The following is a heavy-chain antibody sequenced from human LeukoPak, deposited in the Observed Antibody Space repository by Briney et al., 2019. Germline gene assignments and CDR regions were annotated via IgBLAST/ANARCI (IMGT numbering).Heavy chain of an antibody. CDR2: IHGDGDNI. D-gene: IGHD1-26*01. CDR1: GFPFSSYA. Sequence: QTGGSLRLSCAASGFPFSSYAMYWVRQAPGKGLVWVARIHGDGDNISYADSVRGRFTISRDNAKDTLYLHMNSLRPEDTAVYYCARAQVGAPTDLWGQGTLATVSS. CDR3: ARAQVGAPTDL. V-gene: IGHV3-74*01. J-gene: IGHJ5*02.